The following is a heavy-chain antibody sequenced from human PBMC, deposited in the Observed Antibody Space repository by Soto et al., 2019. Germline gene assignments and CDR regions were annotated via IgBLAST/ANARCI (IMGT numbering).Heavy chain of an antibody. J-gene: IGHJ6*02. V-gene: IGHV5-51*01. CDR1: GYSLTSYW. Sequence: GESLKISCKGSGYSLTSYWIGWVRQMPGKGLELMGVIYPADSDTRYSPSFQGQVTISADKSISTAYLQWSSLKASDTAMYHWARTSAAGKYYTGMDVWGQGTTVPVSS. CDR2: IYPADSDT. D-gene: IGHD6-13*01. CDR3: ARTSAAGKYYTGMDV.